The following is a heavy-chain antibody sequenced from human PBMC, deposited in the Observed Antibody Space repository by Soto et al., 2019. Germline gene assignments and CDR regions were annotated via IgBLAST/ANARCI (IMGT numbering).Heavy chain of an antibody. CDR2: IDPSAGST. V-gene: IGHV1-46*01. CDR1: GYTLTSFY. CDR3: ARSPRPTGTTLYYFDS. D-gene: IGHD1-1*01. J-gene: IGHJ4*02. Sequence: SGYTLTSFYMHWMRQAPGQGLEWMGVIDPSAGSTTYAQKFKGRVRMTRDTFTSTVFMELSSLRSEDTAVYYCARSPRPTGTTLYYFDSWGQRTLVTVSS.